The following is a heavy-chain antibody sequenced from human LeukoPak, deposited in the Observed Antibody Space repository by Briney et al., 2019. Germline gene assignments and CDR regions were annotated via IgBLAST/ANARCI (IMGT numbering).Heavy chain of an antibody. J-gene: IGHJ4*02. CDR2: IGVGGTSI. CDR3: ARETADCGGDCFDY. Sequence: GGSLRLSCATSGFTFSSYEFNWVRQAPGKGLEWVSYIGVGGTSIYYADSVRGRFTTSRDNAENSLYLEMNSLRAEDTAVYYCARETADCGGDCFDYWGQGTLVTAFS. CDR1: GFTFSSYE. V-gene: IGHV3-48*03. D-gene: IGHD2-21*01.